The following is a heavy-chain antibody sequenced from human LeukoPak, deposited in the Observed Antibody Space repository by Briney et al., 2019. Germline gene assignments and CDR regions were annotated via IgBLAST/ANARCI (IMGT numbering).Heavy chain of an antibody. V-gene: IGHV4-39*01. J-gene: IGHJ4*02. CDR3: ASLRPIDY. CDR2: IYYSGST. Sequence: SETLSLTCTVSGGSITSSRRYWGWIRQPPGRGLEWIGSIYYSGSTYYNPSLKSRVIISVDTSKSQFSLKLTSVTAADTAVYYCASLRPIDYWGQGTLVTVSS. CDR1: GGSITSSRRY.